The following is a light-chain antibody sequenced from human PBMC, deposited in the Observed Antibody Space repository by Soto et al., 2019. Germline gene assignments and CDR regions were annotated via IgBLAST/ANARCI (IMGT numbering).Light chain of an antibody. CDR3: GSFRSSSPPFV. J-gene: IGLJ1*01. CDR2: EVS. V-gene: IGLV2-14*01. CDR1: SSDVGVYNY. Sequence: QSALTQPASVSGSPGQSITISCTGTSSDVGVYNYVSWYQQHPGKAPKLMIYEVSNRPSGVSDRFSGSKSGNTASLTISGLQAEDEADYYCGSFRSSSPPFVFGTGTKVTVL.